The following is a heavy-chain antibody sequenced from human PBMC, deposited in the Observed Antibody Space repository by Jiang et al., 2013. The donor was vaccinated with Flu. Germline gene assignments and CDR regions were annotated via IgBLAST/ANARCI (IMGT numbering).Heavy chain of an antibody. J-gene: IGHJ6*02. V-gene: IGHV1-58*02. D-gene: IGHD3-22*01. CDR2: IVVGSGNT. CDR3: AAENYDSSGYGNYYYYGMDV. CDR1: GFTFTSSA. Sequence: SGAEVKKPGTSVKVSCKASGFTFTSSAMQWVRQARGQRLEWIGWIVVGSGNTNYAQKFQERVTITRDMSTSTAYMELSSLRSEDTAVYYCAAENYDSSGYGNYYYYGMDVWGQGTTVTVSS.